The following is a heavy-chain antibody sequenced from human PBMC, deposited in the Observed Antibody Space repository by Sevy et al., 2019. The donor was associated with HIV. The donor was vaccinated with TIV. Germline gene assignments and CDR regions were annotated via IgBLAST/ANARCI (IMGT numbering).Heavy chain of an antibody. CDR3: ARSYNWNYGAAFDI. Sequence: GGSLRLSCAASGFTFSSYAMHWVRQAPGKGLEYVSAISSNGGSTYYADSVKGRFTISRDNSKNTLYLQMGSLRAEDMAVYYCARSYNWNYGAAFDIWGQRTMVTVSS. CDR1: GFTFSSYA. V-gene: IGHV3-64*02. D-gene: IGHD1-7*01. J-gene: IGHJ3*02. CDR2: ISSNGGST.